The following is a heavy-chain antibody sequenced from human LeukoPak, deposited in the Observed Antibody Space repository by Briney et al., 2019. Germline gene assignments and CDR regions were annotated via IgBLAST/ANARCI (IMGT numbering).Heavy chain of an antibody. J-gene: IGHJ3*01. D-gene: IGHD3-22*01. Sequence: GESLKISCKASGYRFTTYWIGWVRQMPGKDLEWMGIIYPGDSDTRYSPSFQGQVTISADKSISTAYLQWSSLKASDTAMYYCARPNITSYYDSRGYDAFDVWGQGTMVTVSS. CDR2: IYPGDSDT. CDR1: GYRFTTYW. CDR3: ARPNITSYYDSRGYDAFDV. V-gene: IGHV5-51*01.